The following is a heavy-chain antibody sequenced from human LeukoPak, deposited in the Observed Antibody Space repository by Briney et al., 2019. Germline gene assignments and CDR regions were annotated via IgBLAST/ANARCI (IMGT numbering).Heavy chain of an antibody. J-gene: IGHJ4*02. Sequence: ASVKVSCKASGYTFTSYGISWVRQAPGQGLEWMGWISAYNGNTIYAQKFQGRVTMTEDTSTDTAYMELSSLRSEDTAVYYCATTFGYSSGWYDYWGQGTLVTVSS. CDR1: GYTFTSYG. CDR2: ISAYNGNT. V-gene: IGHV1-18*01. D-gene: IGHD6-19*01. CDR3: ATTFGYSSGWYDY.